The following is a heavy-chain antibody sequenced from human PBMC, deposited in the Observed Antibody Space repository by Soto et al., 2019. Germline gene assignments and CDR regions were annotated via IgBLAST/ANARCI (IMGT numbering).Heavy chain of an antibody. J-gene: IGHJ5*02. D-gene: IGHD3-10*01. V-gene: IGHV3-23*01. CDR2: ISGSGGST. CDR1: GFTFSSYA. Sequence: EVQLLESGGGLVQPGGSLRLSCAASGFTFSSYAMSWVRQAPGTGLEWVSAISGSGGSTYYADSVKGRFTISRDNSKNTLYLQMNILRAEDTAVYYCAKDKSSGSYNWFDPWGQGTLVTVSS. CDR3: AKDKSSGSYNWFDP.